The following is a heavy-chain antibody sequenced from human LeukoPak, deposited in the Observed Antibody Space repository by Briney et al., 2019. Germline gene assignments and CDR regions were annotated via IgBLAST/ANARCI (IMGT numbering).Heavy chain of an antibody. D-gene: IGHD3-22*01. CDR3: ARRYYDNFDY. CDR2: ISSSGSTI. V-gene: IGHV3-48*03. J-gene: IGHJ4*02. CDR1: GFTFSSYE. Sequence: KSGGSLRLSCAASGFTFSSYEMNWVRQAPGKGLEWVSYISSSGSTIYYADSVKGRFTISRDNAKSSLYLQMNSLRAEDTAVYYCARRYYDNFDYWGQGTLVTVSS.